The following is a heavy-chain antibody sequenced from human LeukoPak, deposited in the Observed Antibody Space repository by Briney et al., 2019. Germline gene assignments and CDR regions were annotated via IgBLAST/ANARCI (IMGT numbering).Heavy chain of an antibody. D-gene: IGHD4-11*01. CDR1: GYSFTSYW. CDR3: ARRIAYSNYEGYYFDY. Sequence: GGSLKISCKGSGYSFTSYWIGWVRQMPGNGLEWMGIIYPGDSGTRYSPSFQGQVTISADKSISTAYLQWSSLKASDTAMYYCARRIAYSNYEGYYFDYWGQGTLVTVSS. CDR2: IYPGDSGT. V-gene: IGHV5-51*01. J-gene: IGHJ4*02.